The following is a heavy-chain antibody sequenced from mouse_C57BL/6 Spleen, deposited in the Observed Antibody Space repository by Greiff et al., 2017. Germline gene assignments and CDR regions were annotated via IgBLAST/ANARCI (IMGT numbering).Heavy chain of an antibody. CDR3: EILDYYGSSHWYFDV. Sequence: QVQLQQPGAELVKPGASVKVSCKASGYTFTSYWMHWVKQRPGQGLEWIGRIHPSDSDTNYNQKFKGKATLTVDKSSSTAYMQLSILTSEDSAVYYCEILDYYGSSHWYFDVWGTGTTVTVSS. V-gene: IGHV1-74*01. D-gene: IGHD1-1*01. CDR2: IHPSDSDT. CDR1: GYTFTSYW. J-gene: IGHJ1*03.